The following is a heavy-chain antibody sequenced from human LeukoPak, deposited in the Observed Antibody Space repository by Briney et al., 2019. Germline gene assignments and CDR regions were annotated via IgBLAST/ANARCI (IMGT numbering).Heavy chain of an antibody. D-gene: IGHD2-15*01. CDR2: FDPEDGET. CDR1: GYTLTELS. V-gene: IGHV1-24*01. CDR3: ARGVVVVANPFDY. Sequence: ASVKVSCKAYGYTLTELSIHWVRQAPGKGLEWMGGFDPEDGETISAQKFQGRVTMTEDTSTDTAYMELSSLISDDTAVYYCARGVVVVANPFDYWGQGTLVTVSS. J-gene: IGHJ4*02.